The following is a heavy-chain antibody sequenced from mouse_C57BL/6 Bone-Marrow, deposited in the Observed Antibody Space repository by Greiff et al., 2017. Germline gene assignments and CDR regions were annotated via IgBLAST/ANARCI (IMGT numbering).Heavy chain of an antibody. CDR2: ISNLAYSI. CDR1: GFTFSDYG. Sequence: DVHLVESGGGLVQPGGSLKLSCAASGFTFSDYGMAWVRQAPKKGPEWVAFISNLAYSIYYADTVTGRFTISRENAKNTLYLEMSSLRSEDTAMYYGARDSSCYVGYAMDYWGQGTSVTVSS. D-gene: IGHD3-2*02. V-gene: IGHV5-15*01. CDR3: ARDSSCYVGYAMDY. J-gene: IGHJ4*01.